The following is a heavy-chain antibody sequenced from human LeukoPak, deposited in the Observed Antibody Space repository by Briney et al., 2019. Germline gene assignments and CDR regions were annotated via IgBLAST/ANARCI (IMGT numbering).Heavy chain of an antibody. V-gene: IGHV3-23*01. CDR2: ISGSGGST. CDR1: GFTFDDYD. Sequence: PGGSLRLSCAASGFTFDDYDMSWVRQAPGKGLEWVSAISGSGGSTYYADSVKGRFTISRDNSKNTLYLQMNSLRAEDTAVYYCAKDRITQQWLVRQYNWFDPWGQGTLVTVSS. D-gene: IGHD6-19*01. J-gene: IGHJ5*02. CDR3: AKDRITQQWLVRQYNWFDP.